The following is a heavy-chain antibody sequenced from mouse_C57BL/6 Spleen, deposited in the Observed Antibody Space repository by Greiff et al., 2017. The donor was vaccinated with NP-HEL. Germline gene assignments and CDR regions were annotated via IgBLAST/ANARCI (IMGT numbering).Heavy chain of an antibody. D-gene: IGHD1-1*01. J-gene: IGHJ4*01. Sequence: VQLKESGPGLVKPSQSLSLTCSVTGYSITSGYYWNWIRQFPGNKLEWMGYISYDGSNNYNPSLKNRISITRDTSKNQFFLKLNSVTTEDTATYYCARDPDYSDYAMDYWGQGTSVTVSS. CDR1: GYSITSGYY. CDR2: ISYDGSN. V-gene: IGHV3-6*01. CDR3: ARDPDYSDYAMDY.